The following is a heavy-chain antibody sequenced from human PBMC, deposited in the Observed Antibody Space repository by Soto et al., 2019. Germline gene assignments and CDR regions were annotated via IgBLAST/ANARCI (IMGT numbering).Heavy chain of an antibody. CDR2: ITPIYPTT. CDR3: VRIHRYSFPTSDDLDS. J-gene: IGHJ4*02. V-gene: IGHV1-69*15. D-gene: IGHD5-18*01. CDR1: GGTFYTYT. Sequence: QVQLVQSGAEVRKPGSSVQVSCKASGGTFYTYTFSWVRQAPGQGLEWMGSITPIYPTTNYAEKFQGRLTVTADVYTNKASMQLSSLTAEYTVVYYCVRIHRYSFPTSDDLDSCGQGTLVTLAS.